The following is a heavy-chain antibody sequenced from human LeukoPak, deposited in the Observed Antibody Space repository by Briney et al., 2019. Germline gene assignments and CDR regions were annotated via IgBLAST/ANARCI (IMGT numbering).Heavy chain of an antibody. CDR2: MYYSGST. V-gene: IGHV4-39*07. J-gene: IGHJ6*03. CDR3: AHGGNPKHHYYYMDV. D-gene: IGHD4-23*01. CDR1: GGSISSSSYY. Sequence: SETLSLTCTVSGGSISSSSYYWGWIRQPPGKGLEWIGSMYYSGSTYYNPSLKSRVTISVDTSKSQFSLKLSSVTAADTAVYYCAHGGNPKHHYYYMDVWGKGTTVTVSS.